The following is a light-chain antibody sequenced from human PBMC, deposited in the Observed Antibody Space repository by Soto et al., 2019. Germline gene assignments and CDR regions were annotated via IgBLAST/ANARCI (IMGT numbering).Light chain of an antibody. V-gene: IGKV1-39*01. CDR3: QQSYSTLWT. CDR2: AAS. J-gene: IGKJ1*01. CDR1: QSISSY. Sequence: DIQMTQSPSSLSASVGDRVTITCRARQSISSYLNWYQQKPGQAPKLLIYAASSLQSGVPSRFSGSGSGTDFNLTISSLQPEDCATYYCQQSYSTLWTLGQGTKVEIK.